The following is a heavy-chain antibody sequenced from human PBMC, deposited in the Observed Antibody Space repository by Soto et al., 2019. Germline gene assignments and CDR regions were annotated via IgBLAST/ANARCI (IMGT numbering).Heavy chain of an antibody. D-gene: IGHD3-22*01. V-gene: IGHV3-74*01. CDR2: INSDGSST. Sequence: EVQLVESGGGLVQPGGSLRLSCAASGFTFSSYWMHWFRQAPGKGLVWVSRINSDGSSTSYADSVKGRFTISRDNAKNTLYLQMNSLRAEDTAVYYCARDSNYYYSSGHGDYWGQGTLVTVSS. CDR1: GFTFSSYW. CDR3: ARDSNYYYSSGHGDY. J-gene: IGHJ4*02.